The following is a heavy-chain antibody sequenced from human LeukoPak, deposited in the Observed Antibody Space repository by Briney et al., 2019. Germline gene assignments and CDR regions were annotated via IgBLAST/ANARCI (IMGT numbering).Heavy chain of an antibody. J-gene: IGHJ2*01. CDR1: GGSISSSSYY. Sequence: SETLSLTCAVSGGSISSSSYYWGWIRQPPGKGLEWIGSIYYSGSTYYNPSLKTRVTISVDTSKNYFSLKLSSVTAADTAVYYCATHRGSSGWSNWYFDLWGRGTLVTVSS. CDR2: IYYSGST. D-gene: IGHD6-19*01. V-gene: IGHV4-39*01. CDR3: ATHRGSSGWSNWYFDL.